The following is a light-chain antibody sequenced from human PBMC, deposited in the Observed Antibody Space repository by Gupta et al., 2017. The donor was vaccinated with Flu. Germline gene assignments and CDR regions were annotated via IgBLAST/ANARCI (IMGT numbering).Light chain of an antibody. CDR2: GAS. CDR1: QSVSVN. Sequence: GETVTLSCKASQSVSVNVDWYQQKPGQAPRLLIYGASSRATGVPARFSGSGSGTGFTLTIDRLQSEDFAVYDCQQYDSWPHSFGQGSKVEIK. CDR3: QQYDSWPHS. V-gene: IGKV3-15*01. J-gene: IGKJ2*01.